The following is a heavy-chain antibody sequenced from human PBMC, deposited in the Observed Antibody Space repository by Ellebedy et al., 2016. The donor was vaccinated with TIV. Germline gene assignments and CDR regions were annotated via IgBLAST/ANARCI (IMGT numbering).Heavy chain of an antibody. CDR2: INHSGST. Sequence: SETLSLTXAVYGGSFSGYYWSWIRQPPGKGLEWIGEINHSGSTNYNPSLKSRVTISVDTSKNQFSLKLSSVTAADTAVYYCAREDGDYVRWFDPWGQGTLVTVSS. CDR1: GGSFSGYY. CDR3: AREDGDYVRWFDP. J-gene: IGHJ5*02. D-gene: IGHD4-17*01. V-gene: IGHV4-34*01.